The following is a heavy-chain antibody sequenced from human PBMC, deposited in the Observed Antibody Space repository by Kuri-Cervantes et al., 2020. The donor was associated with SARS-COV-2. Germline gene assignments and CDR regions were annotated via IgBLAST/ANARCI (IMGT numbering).Heavy chain of an antibody. CDR1: GGSISSGDYY. J-gene: IGHJ4*01. CDR2: NYYSGST. V-gene: IGHV4-30-4*01. D-gene: IGHD2-2*02. CDR3: ARIPVDPLYYFDY. Sequence: SETLSLTCAVSGGSISSGDYYWSLLRQPAGKGLEWSGYNYYSGSTYYKPSLRSLVTISVDTYKNQFSLKLSSVTAADTAVYYCARIPVDPLYYFDYWGHGTLVTVSS.